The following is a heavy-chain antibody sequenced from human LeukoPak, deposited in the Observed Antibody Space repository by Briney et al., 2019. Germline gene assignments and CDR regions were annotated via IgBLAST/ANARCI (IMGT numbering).Heavy chain of an antibody. D-gene: IGHD1-1*01. CDR2: IIPIFGTA. V-gene: IGHV1-69*13. J-gene: IGHJ4*02. CDR1: GGTFSNYA. Sequence: GASVKVSCKASGGTFSNYAISWVRQAPGQGLEWMGGIIPIFGTANYAQKFQGRVTITADESTSTAYMELSSLRSEDTAVYYCARTTRPNSGGYYFDYWGQGTLVTVSS. CDR3: ARTTRPNSGGYYFDY.